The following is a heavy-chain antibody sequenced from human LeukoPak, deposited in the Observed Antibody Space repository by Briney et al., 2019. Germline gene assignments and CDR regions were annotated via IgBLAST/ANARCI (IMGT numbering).Heavy chain of an antibody. D-gene: IGHD5-18*01. J-gene: IGHJ4*02. CDR2: INPSGGST. CDR3: ARVFGGYGLDY. CDR1: GYTFTSYY. V-gene: IGHV1-46*01. Sequence: ASVKVSCKASGYTFTSYYMHWVRQAPGQGLEWMGIINPSGGSTSYAQKFQGRVTMTRDMSTSTVYMELSSLRSEDTAVYYCARVFGGYGLDYWGQGTLVTVSS.